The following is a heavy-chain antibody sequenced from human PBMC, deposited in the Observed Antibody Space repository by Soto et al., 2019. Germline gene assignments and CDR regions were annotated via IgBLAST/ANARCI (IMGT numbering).Heavy chain of an antibody. J-gene: IGHJ5*02. CDR2: IIPIFGTA. Sequence: QVQLVQSGAEVKKPGSSVKVSCKASGGTFSSYAISWVRQAPGQGLEWMGGIIPIFGTANYAQKFQGRVTITAEKSTSTAYMELSSLRSEDTAVYYCARVKDYVWGSYRRDNWFDPWGQGTLVTVSS. CDR1: GGTFSSYA. V-gene: IGHV1-69*06. D-gene: IGHD3-16*02. CDR3: ARVKDYVWGSYRRDNWFDP.